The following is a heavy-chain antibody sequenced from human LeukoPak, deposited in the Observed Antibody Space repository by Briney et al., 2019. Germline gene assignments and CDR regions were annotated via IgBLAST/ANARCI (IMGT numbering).Heavy chain of an antibody. CDR2: INHSGST. CDR3: ARVSVVVVIQPWYYGMDV. J-gene: IGHJ6*02. D-gene: IGHD3-22*01. Sequence: SETLSLTCAVYGGSFSGYYWSWIRQPPGKGLEWIGEINHSGSTNYNPSLKSRVTISVDTSKNQFSLKLSSVTAADTAVYYCARVSVVVVIQPWYYGMDVWGQGTTVTVSS. V-gene: IGHV4-34*01. CDR1: GGSFSGYY.